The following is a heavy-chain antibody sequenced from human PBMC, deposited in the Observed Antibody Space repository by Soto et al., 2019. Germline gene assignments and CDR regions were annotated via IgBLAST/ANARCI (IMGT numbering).Heavy chain of an antibody. Sequence: QVQLQESGPGLVKPSGTLSLTCAVSGGSISSSNWWSWVRQPPGKGLEWIGEIYHSGSTNYNPSLMSRVTMSVDKSKNQFSLMLSSVTAADTAVYYCARVPRAAAGTDWGQGTLVTVSS. D-gene: IGHD6-13*01. CDR3: ARVPRAAAGTD. CDR1: GGSISSSNW. CDR2: IYHSGST. V-gene: IGHV4-4*02. J-gene: IGHJ4*02.